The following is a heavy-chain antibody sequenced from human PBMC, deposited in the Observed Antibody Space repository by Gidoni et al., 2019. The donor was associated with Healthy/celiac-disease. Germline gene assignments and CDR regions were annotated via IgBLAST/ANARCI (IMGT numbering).Heavy chain of an antibody. CDR3: ARDESSRRYPAFDY. CDR2: ISSSGSTI. D-gene: IGHD6-13*01. Sequence: QAPGKGLEWVSYISSSGSTIYYADSVKGRFTISRDNAKNSLYLQMNSLRAEDTAVYYCARDESSRRYPAFDYWGQGTLVTVSS. J-gene: IGHJ4*02. V-gene: IGHV3-11*01.